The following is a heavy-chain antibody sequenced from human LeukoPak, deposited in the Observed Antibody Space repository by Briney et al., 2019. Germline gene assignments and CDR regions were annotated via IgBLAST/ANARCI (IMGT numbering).Heavy chain of an antibody. J-gene: IGHJ3*02. D-gene: IGHD2-15*01. V-gene: IGHV3-48*03. Sequence: GGSLRLSCAASGFTFSSYDMDWVRQAPGKGLEWVSYISNSGTTMNYADSVKGRFTISRDNAKNSLYLQMNSLRAEDTAVYYCTRGDTLIWGQGTMVTASS. CDR1: GFTFSSYD. CDR2: ISNSGTTM. CDR3: TRGDTLI.